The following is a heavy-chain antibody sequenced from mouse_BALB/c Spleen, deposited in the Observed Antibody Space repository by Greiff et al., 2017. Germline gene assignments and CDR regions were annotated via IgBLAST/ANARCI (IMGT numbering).Heavy chain of an antibody. V-gene: IGHV5-6-5*01. CDR3: ARDYRYDGFDY. CDR1: GFTFRSYA. J-gene: IGHJ2*01. CDR2: LSSGGST. Sequence: KLVESGGGLVKPGGSLKLSCAASGFTFRSYAISWVRQTPEKRLEWVASLSSGGSTYYPDSVKGRFTISRDNARNILYLQMSSLRSEDTAMYYCARDYRYDGFDYWGQGTTLTVSS. D-gene: IGHD2-14*01.